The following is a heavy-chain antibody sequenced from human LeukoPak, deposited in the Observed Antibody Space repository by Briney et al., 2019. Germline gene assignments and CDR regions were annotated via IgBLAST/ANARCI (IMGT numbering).Heavy chain of an antibody. CDR1: GYIFTGYY. Sequence: ASVKVSCKASGYIFTGYYLHWVRQAPGQGLESMGWINPGSGDTNFAQKFQGRVSMTRDTSISTAYMELSRLRSDDTAYYYCARVQYYNILTGSFQYWGQGTLVTVSS. J-gene: IGHJ4*02. CDR3: ARVQYYNILTGSFQY. D-gene: IGHD3-9*01. CDR2: INPGSGDT. V-gene: IGHV1-2*02.